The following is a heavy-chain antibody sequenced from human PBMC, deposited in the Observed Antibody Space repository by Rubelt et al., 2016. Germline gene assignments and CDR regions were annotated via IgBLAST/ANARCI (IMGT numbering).Heavy chain of an antibody. J-gene: IGHJ5*02. CDR2: SDRSDAST. V-gene: IGHV5-10-1*01. CDR3: ARPAGDGGNSEAWFDP. Sequence: EVQLVQSGAEVKKPGESLRISCKGSGYSFTSYWISWVRQLPGKGLEGMAGSDRSDASTNYSPSIKRHVPSSDEQPISTASRQWSSLKASDTALSYCARPAGDGGNSEAWFDPWGQGTLVTVSS. CDR1: GYSFTSYW. D-gene: IGHD4-23*01.